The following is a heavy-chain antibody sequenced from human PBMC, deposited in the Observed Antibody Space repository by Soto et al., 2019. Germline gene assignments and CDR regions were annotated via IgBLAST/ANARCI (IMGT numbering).Heavy chain of an antibody. V-gene: IGHV3-23*01. CDR1: GFNFSNYA. Sequence: GGSLRLSCAASGFNFSNYAMSWVRQAPGKGLEWVSAISGSGRSTYYSDSVKGRITISRDNSKNTLYLQMNSLRAEDTAIYYCAKDRVGTHPFDTFDIWGQGTMVTVSS. CDR3: AKDRVGTHPFDTFDI. J-gene: IGHJ3*02. CDR2: ISGSGRST. D-gene: IGHD3-10*01.